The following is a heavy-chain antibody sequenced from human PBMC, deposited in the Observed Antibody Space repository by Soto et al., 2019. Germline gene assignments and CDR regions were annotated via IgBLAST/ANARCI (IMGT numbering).Heavy chain of an antibody. CDR1: GGSISSSSYY. J-gene: IGHJ2*01. Sequence: QLQLQESGPGLVKPSETLSLTCTVSGGSISSSSYYWGWIRQPPGKGLEWIGSIYYSGSTYYNPSLKSRVTISVDTSKNQFSLKLSSVTAADTAVYYCARRITMIVVEYWYFDLWGRGTLVTVSS. CDR2: IYYSGST. D-gene: IGHD3-22*01. CDR3: ARRITMIVVEYWYFDL. V-gene: IGHV4-39*01.